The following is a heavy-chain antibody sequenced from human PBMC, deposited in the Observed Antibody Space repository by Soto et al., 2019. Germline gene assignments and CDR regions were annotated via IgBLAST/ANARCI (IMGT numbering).Heavy chain of an antibody. D-gene: IGHD1-26*01. CDR2: IYGAGNT. V-gene: IGHV3-66*01. Sequence: GGSLRLSCAASGFTVSSNYMSWVRQAPGKGLEWISIIYGAGNTYYADSVKGRFTISRDNSKNTLYLQMNSLGAEDTAVYYCARDFVVGGPTINYYYGMDVWGQGTTVTVS. CDR3: ARDFVVGGPTINYYYGMDV. CDR1: GFTVSSNY. J-gene: IGHJ6*02.